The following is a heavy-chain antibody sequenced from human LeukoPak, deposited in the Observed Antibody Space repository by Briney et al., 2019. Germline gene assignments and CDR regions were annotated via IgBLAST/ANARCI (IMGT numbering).Heavy chain of an antibody. Sequence: GGSLRLSCAASGFTFSSYWMHWVRRDPGKRLVWVSRINSNGSSTSYAESVEGRFTISRENAKNTLYQQMNSLRAEDTAVYYCARVSGGETRYCSSTSCYRYFDYWGQGTLVTVSS. J-gene: IGHJ4*02. CDR3: ARVSGGETRYCSSTSCYRYFDY. CDR1: GFTFSSYW. D-gene: IGHD2-2*02. V-gene: IGHV3-74*01. CDR2: INSNGSST.